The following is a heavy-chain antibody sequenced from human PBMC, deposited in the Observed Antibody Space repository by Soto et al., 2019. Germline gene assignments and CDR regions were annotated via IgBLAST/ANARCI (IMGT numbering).Heavy chain of an antibody. CDR3: ARVDYGGNSDAFDI. Sequence: SETLSLTCTVSGGSISSYYWSWVRQPPGKGLEWIGYIYYSGSTNYNPSLKSRVTISVDTSKNQFSLKLSSVTAADTAVYYCARVDYGGNSDAFDIWGQGTMVTVS. CDR1: GGSISSYY. CDR2: IYYSGST. D-gene: IGHD4-17*01. J-gene: IGHJ3*02. V-gene: IGHV4-59*01.